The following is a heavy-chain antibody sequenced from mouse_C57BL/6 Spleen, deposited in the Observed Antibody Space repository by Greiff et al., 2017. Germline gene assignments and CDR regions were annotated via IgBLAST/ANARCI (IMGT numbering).Heavy chain of an antibody. D-gene: IGHD2-5*01. CDR2: ISDGGSYT. CDR1: GFTFSSYA. V-gene: IGHV5-4*03. J-gene: IGHJ1*03. CDR3: ARAPAYCSNWYLDV. Sequence: EVKLVESGGGLVKPGGSLKLSCAASGFTFSSYAMSWVRQTPEKRLEWVATISDGGSYTYYPDNVQGRFTISRDNAKNNLYLQMRHLKSEDTAMYYCARAPAYCSNWYLDVWGKGTTVTVSS.